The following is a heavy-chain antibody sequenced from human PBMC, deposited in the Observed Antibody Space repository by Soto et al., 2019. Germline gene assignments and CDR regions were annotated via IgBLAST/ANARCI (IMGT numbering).Heavy chain of an antibody. CDR1: GFTFSSYA. V-gene: IGHV3-23*01. D-gene: IGHD3-22*01. Sequence: LRLSCAASGFTFSSYAMSWFRQAPGKGLEWVSVISGSDDSTYYADSVKGRFTISRDNSKNTAYLQMSSLRPEDTAVYYCVKGEYYYDGSAYYPFDYWGQGRMVTVSS. J-gene: IGHJ4*02. CDR2: ISGSDDST. CDR3: VKGEYYYDGSAYYPFDY.